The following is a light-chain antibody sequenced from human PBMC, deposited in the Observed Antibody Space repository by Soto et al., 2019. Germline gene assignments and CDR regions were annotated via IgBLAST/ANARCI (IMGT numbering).Light chain of an antibody. CDR2: GNS. CDR1: SSNIGAGYD. CDR3: HSSDSSLSYV. Sequence: QSVLTQPPSVSGAPGQRVTIPCTGSSSNIGAGYDGHWYQPLPGTGPKLLIYGNSNRPSGGAARLSGSKSGTSASLAITGIQADDEADYYCHSSDSSLSYVFGSGTKLTVL. J-gene: IGLJ1*01. V-gene: IGLV1-40*01.